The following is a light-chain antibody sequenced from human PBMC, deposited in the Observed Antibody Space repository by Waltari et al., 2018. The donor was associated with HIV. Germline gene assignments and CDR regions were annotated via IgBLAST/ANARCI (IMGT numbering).Light chain of an antibody. J-gene: IGLJ2*01. Sequence: QSVLTQPPSVSEAPRQRVTISCSGSSSNIGNNAVNWYQQLPGKPPKLLIYYDDRRASGVSDRFSGAKSGTSASLAISGLQSEDESDYYCAAWDDSLNGVVFGGGTKLTVL. CDR3: AAWDDSLNGVV. V-gene: IGLV1-36*01. CDR1: SSNIGNNA. CDR2: YDD.